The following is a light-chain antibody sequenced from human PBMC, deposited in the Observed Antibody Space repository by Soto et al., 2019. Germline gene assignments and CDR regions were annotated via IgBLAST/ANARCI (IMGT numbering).Light chain of an antibody. CDR2: SND. Sequence: QSVLTQPPSASGTPGQRVAISCSGSSSNIGSNIINWYQQFPGTAPKLLIYSNDQRPSGVPDRFSGSKSGTSASLAISGLQSEDEADYYCATWDDSLNERVFGTGTQLTVL. J-gene: IGLJ1*01. CDR3: ATWDDSLNERV. CDR1: SSNIGSNI. V-gene: IGLV1-44*01.